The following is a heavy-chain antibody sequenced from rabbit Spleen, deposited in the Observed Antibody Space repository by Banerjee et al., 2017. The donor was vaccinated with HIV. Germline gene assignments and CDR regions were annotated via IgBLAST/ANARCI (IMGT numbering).Heavy chain of an antibody. CDR2: IDTGSGYT. V-gene: IGHV1S45*01. CDR1: GFSFSSGYY. J-gene: IGHJ4*01. Sequence: QEQLVESGGDLVKPGASLTLTCTASGFSFSSGYYMCWVRQAPGKGLEWIGCIDTGSGYTYYASWAKGRFTISKTSSTTVTLQMTSLTVADTATYFCARTYGSSGGYSFKLWGPGTLVTVS. CDR3: ARTYGSSGGYSFKL. D-gene: IGHD1-1*01.